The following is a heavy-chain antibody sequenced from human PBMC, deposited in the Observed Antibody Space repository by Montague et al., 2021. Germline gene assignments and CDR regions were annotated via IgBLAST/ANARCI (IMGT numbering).Heavy chain of an antibody. CDR2: TYSSGNT. CDR1: GDSTNTYK. J-gene: IGHJ3*01. V-gene: IGHV4-59*01. D-gene: IGHD1-26*01. Sequence: SETLSLTCTVSGDSTNTYKWNWIRQPPGKGLEWIGYTYSSGNTNYNPSLKSRVTISVDTSRNQFSLEVSSVTAADTAMYYCAREWSGFDFWGHGTMVTVSS. CDR3: AREWSGFDF.